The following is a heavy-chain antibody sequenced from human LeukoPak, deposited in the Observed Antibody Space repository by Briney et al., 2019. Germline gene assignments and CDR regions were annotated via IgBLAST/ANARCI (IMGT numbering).Heavy chain of an antibody. CDR1: GYTFTSYG. CDR3: ARAGEMVAATSAFDI. D-gene: IGHD2-15*01. Sequence: ASVKVSCKASGYTFTSYGISWVRQAPGQGLEWMGWINPNSGGTNYAQKFQGWVTMTRDTSISTAYMELSRLRSDDTAVYYCARAGEMVAATSAFDIWGQGTMVTVSS. CDR2: INPNSGGT. J-gene: IGHJ3*02. V-gene: IGHV1-2*04.